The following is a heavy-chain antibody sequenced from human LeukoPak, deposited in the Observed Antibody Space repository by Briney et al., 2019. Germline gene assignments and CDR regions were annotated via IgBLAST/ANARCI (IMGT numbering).Heavy chain of an antibody. CDR2: INTNTGNP. J-gene: IGHJ4*02. Sequence: ASVKVSCKTSGYTFTSYDLNWVRQAPGQGLEWMGWINTNTGNPTYGQGFTGRFVFSLDTSVSTAYLQISSLKAEDTAVYYCARELCVRGSGSYCPFDYWGQGTLVTVSS. CDR1: GYTFTSYD. V-gene: IGHV7-4-1*02. CDR3: ARELCVRGSGSYCPFDY. D-gene: IGHD3-10*01.